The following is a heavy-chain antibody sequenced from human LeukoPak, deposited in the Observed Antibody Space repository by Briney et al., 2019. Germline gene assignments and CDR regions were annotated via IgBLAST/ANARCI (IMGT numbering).Heavy chain of an antibody. CDR3: AREPPWEMYNWFDP. CDR2: ISSSSSTI. D-gene: IGHD1-26*01. V-gene: IGHV3-48*04. CDR1: GFTFSSYS. J-gene: IGHJ5*02. Sequence: GGSLRPSCAASGFTFSSYSMNWVRQAPGKGLEWVSYISSSSSTIYYADSVKGRFTISRDNAKNSLYLQMNSLRAEDTAVYYCAREPPWEMYNWFDPWGQGTLVTVSS.